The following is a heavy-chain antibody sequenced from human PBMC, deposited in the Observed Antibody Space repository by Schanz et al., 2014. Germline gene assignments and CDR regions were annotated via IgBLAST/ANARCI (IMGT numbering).Heavy chain of an antibody. J-gene: IGHJ4*02. D-gene: IGHD1-26*01. V-gene: IGHV3-21*01. CDR1: GFTFSYYN. CDR2: ISNGGGYI. CDR3: ARGGATRFDY. Sequence: EVQLVESGGGLVKPGGSLRLSCAASGFTFSYYNMNWVRQAPGKGLEWVFSISNGGGYIYYADSVKGRFTISRDNAKNSLYLQMNSLRDEDTAVYYCARGGATRFDYWGQGTLVTVSS.